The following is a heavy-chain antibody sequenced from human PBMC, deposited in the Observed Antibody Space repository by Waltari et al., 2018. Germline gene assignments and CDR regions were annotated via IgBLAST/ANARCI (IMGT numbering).Heavy chain of an antibody. V-gene: IGHV3-11*01. J-gene: IGHJ4*02. CDR3: AIGEDTAVLRGY. CDR2: ISSSGRNV. CDR1: GFSLSDYD. Sequence: VDWAESGGGLVKPGVPLRLSCAVSGFSLSDYDMTWVREAPGKGLEWISYISSSGRNVVYAESVKGRFTISRDNAENSLYLQMNSLRVDDTAVYYCAIGEDTAVLRGYWGQGTLVTVSS. D-gene: IGHD5-18*01.